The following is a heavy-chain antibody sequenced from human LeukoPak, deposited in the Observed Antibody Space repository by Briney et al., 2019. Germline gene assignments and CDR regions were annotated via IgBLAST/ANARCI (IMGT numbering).Heavy chain of an antibody. Sequence: PGGSLRLSCAASGFTFSSYAMSWVRQAPGKGLEWVSYISSSGSTIYYADSVKGRFTISRDNAKNSLYLQMNSLRAEDTAVYYCAREGDYSNYGVFDYWGQGTLVTVSS. CDR2: ISSSGSTI. CDR1: GFTFSSYA. V-gene: IGHV3-48*04. D-gene: IGHD4-11*01. CDR3: AREGDYSNYGVFDY. J-gene: IGHJ4*02.